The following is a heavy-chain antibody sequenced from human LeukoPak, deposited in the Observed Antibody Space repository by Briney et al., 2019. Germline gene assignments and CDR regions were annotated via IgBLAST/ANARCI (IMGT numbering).Heavy chain of an antibody. CDR3: ARDRTYYDSSGIYYNWFDP. D-gene: IGHD3-22*01. CDR2: IKQDGSDK. J-gene: IGHJ5*02. V-gene: IGHV3-7*01. CDR1: GFTFSSYW. Sequence: PGGSLRLSCAASGFTFSSYWMSWVRQAPGKGLEWVANIKQDGSDKYYVDSVKGRFTISRDSAKNSLYLQMNSLRAEDTAVYYCARDRTYYDSSGIYYNWFDPWGQGTLVTVSS.